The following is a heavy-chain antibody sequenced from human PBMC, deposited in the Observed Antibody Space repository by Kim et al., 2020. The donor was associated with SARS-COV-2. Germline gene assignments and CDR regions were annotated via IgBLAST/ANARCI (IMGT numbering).Heavy chain of an antibody. D-gene: IGHD5-12*01. J-gene: IGHJ5*02. CDR3: ARHGLWLTRAES. V-gene: IGHV4-39*01. CDR1: GGPVSSSCCN. CDR2: IYYSGIT. Sequence: SETLSRTCTVSGGPVSSSCCNWGWIRQPPGKGLEWLGSIYYSGITYYNPSLKSRVTVSVDTSKNQFSLKLSSVTAADTAVYYCARHGLWLTRAESWGQGTLVTVSS.